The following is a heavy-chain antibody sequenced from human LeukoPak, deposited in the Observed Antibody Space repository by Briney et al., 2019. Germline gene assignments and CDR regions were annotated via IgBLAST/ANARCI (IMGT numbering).Heavy chain of an antibody. J-gene: IGHJ4*02. CDR3: ATKRLGYCSSTSCYSY. CDR1: GYTLTQLS. D-gene: IGHD2-2*02. CDR2: FDPEDGET. Sequence: ASVKVSCKVSGYTLTQLSMHWVRQAPGKGLEWMGGFDPEDGETIYAQKLQGRVTMTEDTSTDTAYMELSSLRSEDRAVYYCATKRLGYCSSTSCYSYWGQGTLVTVSS. V-gene: IGHV1-24*01.